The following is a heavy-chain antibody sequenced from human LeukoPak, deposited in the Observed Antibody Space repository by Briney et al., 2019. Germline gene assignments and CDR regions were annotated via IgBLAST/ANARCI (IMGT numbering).Heavy chain of an antibody. J-gene: IGHJ4*02. CDR3: ARDRSPGNFDY. Sequence: GGSLRLSCAASGFTFSSYWMHWVRQAPGKGLEWVSLIYSDGRNTNYADSVKGRFTISRDNAKNSLYLQMNSLRAEDTAVYYCARDRSPGNFDYWGQGTLVTVSS. D-gene: IGHD3-10*01. V-gene: IGHV3-74*01. CDR1: GFTFSSYW. CDR2: IYSDGRNT.